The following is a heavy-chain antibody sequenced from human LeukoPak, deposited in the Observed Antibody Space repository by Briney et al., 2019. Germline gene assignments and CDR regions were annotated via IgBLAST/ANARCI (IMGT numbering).Heavy chain of an antibody. J-gene: IGHJ4*02. Sequence: ASVKVSCKTSGYSFTSYYIHWVRQAPGQGLEWMGWINPSSGGTEYAQKFQGRVTMTGDASISTAYMELSRLRSDDTAVYYCARDRGSNWYVDYWGQGTLVTVSS. CDR2: INPSSGGT. D-gene: IGHD6-13*01. CDR1: GYSFTSYY. CDR3: ARDRGSNWYVDY. V-gene: IGHV1-2*02.